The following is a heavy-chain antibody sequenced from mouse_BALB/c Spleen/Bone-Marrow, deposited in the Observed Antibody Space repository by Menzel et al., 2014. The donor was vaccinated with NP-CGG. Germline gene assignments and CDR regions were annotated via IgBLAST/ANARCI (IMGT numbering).Heavy chain of an antibody. Sequence: DVKLQESGAELVKPGASVKLSCTASGFNIKDTYMHWVEQRPEQGLEWIGRIDPANGNTKYDPKFQGKATITADISSNTAYLRLSSLTSEDTAVYYCARYYYGSSYFDYWGQGTTLTVSS. CDR2: IDPANGNT. J-gene: IGHJ2*01. CDR3: ARYYYGSSYFDY. D-gene: IGHD1-1*01. V-gene: IGHV14-3*02. CDR1: GFNIKDTY.